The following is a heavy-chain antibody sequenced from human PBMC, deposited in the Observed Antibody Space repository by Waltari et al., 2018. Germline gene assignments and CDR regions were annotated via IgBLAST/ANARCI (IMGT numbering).Heavy chain of an antibody. CDR2: SIPSFGTA. CDR1: GGTFSSYA. J-gene: IGHJ6*02. V-gene: IGHV1-69*01. Sequence: QVQLVQSGAEVKKPGSSVKVSCKASGGTFSSYAISWVRQAPGQGLEWMGGSIPSFGTANNAQKFQGRVTITANESTSTAYMELSSLRSEDTAVYYCARGAVIVLGWYGMDVWGQGTTVTVSS. D-gene: IGHD2-15*01. CDR3: ARGAVIVLGWYGMDV.